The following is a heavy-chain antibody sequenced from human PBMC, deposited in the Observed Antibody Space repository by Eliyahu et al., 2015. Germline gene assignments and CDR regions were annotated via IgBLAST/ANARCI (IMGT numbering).Heavy chain of an antibody. CDR1: GFTFSNYA. D-gene: IGHD2-21*01. Sequence: QVHLVESGGGVVQPGRSLRLSCAASGFTFSNYAMHWVRQAPGKGLGGVAGISYDGSNKYYADSMKGRFTISRDNSKNTLYLQVNSLRAEDTAVFYCSRDFPTYCGGDCPDYWGQGTLVTVSS. CDR2: ISYDGSNK. V-gene: IGHV3-30-3*01. CDR3: SRDFPTYCGGDCPDY. J-gene: IGHJ4*02.